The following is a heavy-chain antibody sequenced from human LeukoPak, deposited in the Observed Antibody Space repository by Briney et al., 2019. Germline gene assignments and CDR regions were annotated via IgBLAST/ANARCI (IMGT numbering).Heavy chain of an antibody. D-gene: IGHD3-10*01. CDR2: INHSGST. CDR1: GGSFSGYY. CDR3: TRHKIPVVARGVIGSWFDP. Sequence: PSETLSLTCAVYGGSFSGYYWSWIRQPPGKGLEWIGEINHSGSTNYNPSLKSRVTISVDTSKNQFSLKLSSVTAADTAVYYCTRHKIPVVARGVIGSWFDPWGQGTLVTVSS. V-gene: IGHV4-34*01. J-gene: IGHJ5*02.